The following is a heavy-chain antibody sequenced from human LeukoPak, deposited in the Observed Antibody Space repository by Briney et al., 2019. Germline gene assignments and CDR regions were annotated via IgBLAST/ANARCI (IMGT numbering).Heavy chain of an antibody. CDR3: AKGYNYAYGWFDP. V-gene: IGHV4-59*01. CDR1: GGSISSYY. D-gene: IGHD5-18*01. CDR2: INYSGST. Sequence: ETLSLTCTVSGGSISSYYWSWIRQSPGKGLEWIGYINYSGSTNYNPSLKGRVTMSVDTSKNQVSLKLSSVTAADTAVYYCAKGYNYAYGWFDPWGQGTLVTVSS. J-gene: IGHJ5*02.